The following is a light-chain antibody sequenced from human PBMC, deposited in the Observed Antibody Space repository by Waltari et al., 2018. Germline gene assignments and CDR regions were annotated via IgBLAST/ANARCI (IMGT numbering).Light chain of an antibody. J-gene: IGKJ1*01. CDR1: QSVSRS. Sequence: IVLTQSPGTLSLSPGERATLSCRASQSVSRSLAGYQQKPGQAPKLLIYGASTRATGIPDRFTGSGSGIDFSLTISSLEPEDFAIYFCQHYVRLPATFGQGTKVEIK. CDR3: QHYVRLPAT. V-gene: IGKV3-20*01. CDR2: GAS.